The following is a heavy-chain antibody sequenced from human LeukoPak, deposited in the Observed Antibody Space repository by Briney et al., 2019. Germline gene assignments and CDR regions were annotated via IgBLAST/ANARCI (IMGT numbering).Heavy chain of an antibody. D-gene: IGHD6-19*01. CDR2: ISGSGGST. CDR3: AKDQGQWLDYYGMDV. CDR1: GFTFSSYA. V-gene: IGHV3-23*01. Sequence: GGSLRLSCAASGFTFSSYAMSWVRQAPGKGLEWVSAISGSGGSTYYADSVKGRFTISRDNSKNTLYLQMNSLRAEDTAVYYCAKDQGQWLDYYGMDVWGQGTTVTVSS. J-gene: IGHJ6*02.